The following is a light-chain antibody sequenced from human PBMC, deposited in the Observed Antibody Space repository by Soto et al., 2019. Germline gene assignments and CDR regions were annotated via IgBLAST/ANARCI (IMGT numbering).Light chain of an antibody. CDR3: KPVSDCLPIT. J-gene: IGKJ4*01. CDR1: QSVRGNF. V-gene: IGKV3D-20*02. CDR2: DAS. Sequence: VLPHSPVTLSFSPGEGATLSCMASQSVRGNFFARYQCKPGQVTRLFIDDASNRATGIPGRFGCSGSVTDFTLTIKCFDPEDFAIRYCKPVSDCLPITFGGGTKVDIK.